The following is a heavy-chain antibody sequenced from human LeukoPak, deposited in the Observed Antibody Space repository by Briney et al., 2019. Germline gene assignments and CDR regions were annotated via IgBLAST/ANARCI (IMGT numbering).Heavy chain of an antibody. CDR2: ISWNSGNI. J-gene: IGHJ5*02. V-gene: IGHV3-9*03. CDR3: AKGTYYDFWSGYSFDP. CDR1: GFTFDDYA. D-gene: IGHD3-3*01. Sequence: GGSLRLSCAASGFTFDDYAMHWVRQAPGKGLEWVSGISWNSGNIGYADSVKGRFTISRDNAKKSLYLQMNSLRAEDMALYYCAKGTYYDFWSGYSFDPWGRGTLVTASS.